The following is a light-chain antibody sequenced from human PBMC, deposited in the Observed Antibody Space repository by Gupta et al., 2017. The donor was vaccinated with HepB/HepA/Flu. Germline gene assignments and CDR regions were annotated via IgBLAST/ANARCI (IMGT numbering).Light chain of an antibody. V-gene: IGLV1-47*01. CDR1: LSNVGRSF. CDR2: RNE. Sequence: QSVLTQPPSVSVTPGQRVTISCSGSLSNVGRSFVYWYQPFPGEAPKLLIYRNEQRPSGVPDRFSGSKFGSSASVAISGLLAEEEANYYCAAWDTRRRLGAFGGGTKLTVL. J-gene: IGLJ2*01. CDR3: AAWDTRRRLGA.